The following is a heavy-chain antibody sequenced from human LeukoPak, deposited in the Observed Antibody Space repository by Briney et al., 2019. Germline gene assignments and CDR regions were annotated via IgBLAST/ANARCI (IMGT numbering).Heavy chain of an antibody. CDR2: IWYDGSNK. CDR1: GFTFSSYG. V-gene: IGHV3-33*01. D-gene: IGHD3-22*01. J-gene: IGHJ4*02. Sequence: GGSLRLSCAASGFTFSSYGMHWVRQAPGKGLEWVAVIWYDGSNKYYADSVKGRFTIPRDNSKNTLYLQMNSLRAEDTAVYYCASTHYYYDSSGYYLDYWGQGTLVTVSS. CDR3: ASTHYYYDSSGYYLDY.